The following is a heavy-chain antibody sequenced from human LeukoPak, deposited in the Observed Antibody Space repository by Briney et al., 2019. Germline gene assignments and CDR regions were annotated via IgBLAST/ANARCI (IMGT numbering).Heavy chain of an antibody. CDR1: GFTFDDYA. V-gene: IGHV3-9*01. J-gene: IGHJ4*02. CDR2: ISWNSGSI. D-gene: IGHD3-10*01. CDR3: AKDAVRGPPDYYFDY. Sequence: GGSLRLSCAASGFTFDDYAVHWVRQAPGKGLEWVSGISWNSGSIGYADSVKGRFTISRDNAKNSLYLQMNSLRAEDTALYYCAKDAVRGPPDYYFDYWGQGTLVTVSS.